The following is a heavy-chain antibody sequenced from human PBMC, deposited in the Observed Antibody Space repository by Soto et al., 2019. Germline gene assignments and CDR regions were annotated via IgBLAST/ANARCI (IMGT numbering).Heavy chain of an antibody. V-gene: IGHV1-58*01. CDR2: IVVGSGST. CDR3: AADLTIEVAGYYYYYYGMDV. CDR1: GFTFSSST. D-gene: IGHD6-19*01. J-gene: IGHJ6*02. Sequence: SVKVSCKASGFTFSSSTVQWVRQARGQRLEWIGWIVVGSGSTNYAQKFQNRVTFTRDMSTSTAYMELSSLRSEDTALYYCAADLTIEVAGYYYYYYGMDVWGQGTTVT.